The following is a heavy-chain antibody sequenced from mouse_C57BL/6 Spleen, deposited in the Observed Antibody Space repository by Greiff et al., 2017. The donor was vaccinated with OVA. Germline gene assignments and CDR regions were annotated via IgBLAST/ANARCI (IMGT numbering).Heavy chain of an antibody. Sequence: VQLQQSGAELMKPGASVTLSCKATGYTFTGYWIEWVKQRPGHGLEWIGAILPGSGSTDYNEKFKGKATFTADTSSNTAYMQLRSLTTEDSAISDCERSRKDGYYVFDYWGQGTTLTVSS. CDR3: ERSRKDGYYVFDY. D-gene: IGHD2-3*01. V-gene: IGHV1-9*01. CDR2: ILPGSGST. J-gene: IGHJ2*01. CDR1: GYTFTGYW.